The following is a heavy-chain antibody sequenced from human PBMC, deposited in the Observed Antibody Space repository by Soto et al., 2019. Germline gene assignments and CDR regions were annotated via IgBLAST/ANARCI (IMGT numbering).Heavy chain of an antibody. CDR2: ISSYNGNT. V-gene: IGHV1-18*01. D-gene: IGHD6-19*01. Sequence: QHAPGQGLEWMGWISSYNGNTNYAQKLQSRVTMTTDTSTSIAYMELRSLRSDDTAVYYAARASSGWSPAFAYRGQRTLVPV. CDR3: ARASSGWSPAFAY. J-gene: IGHJ4*02.